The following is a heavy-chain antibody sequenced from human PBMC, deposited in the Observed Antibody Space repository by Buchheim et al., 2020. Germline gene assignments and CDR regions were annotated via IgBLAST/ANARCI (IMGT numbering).Heavy chain of an antibody. CDR1: GFTFSSYA. CDR2: ISGSGGST. J-gene: IGHJ6*03. Sequence: EVQLLESGGGLVQPGGSLRLSCAASGFTFSSYAMSWVRQAPGKGLEWVSAISGSGGSTCYADSVKGRFTISRENSKNKLYLQMNSLRAEDTAVYYCAKVREETYYDSSGYEYYYYYYYMDVWGKGTT. V-gene: IGHV3-23*01. CDR3: AKVREETYYDSSGYEYYYYYYYMDV. D-gene: IGHD3-22*01.